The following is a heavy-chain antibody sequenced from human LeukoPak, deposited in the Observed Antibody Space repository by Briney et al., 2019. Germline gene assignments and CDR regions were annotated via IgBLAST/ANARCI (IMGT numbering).Heavy chain of an antibody. Sequence: ASVKVSCKASGYTFTSYGISWVRQAPGQGLEWMGWISAYNGNTNYAQKLQGRVTMTTDTSTSTAYMELRSLRSDDTAVYYCARVHYSSSWYKDYYYYYMDVWGKGTTVTVSS. V-gene: IGHV1-18*01. D-gene: IGHD6-13*01. CDR3: ARVHYSSSWYKDYYYYYMDV. CDR2: ISAYNGNT. J-gene: IGHJ6*03. CDR1: GYTFTSYG.